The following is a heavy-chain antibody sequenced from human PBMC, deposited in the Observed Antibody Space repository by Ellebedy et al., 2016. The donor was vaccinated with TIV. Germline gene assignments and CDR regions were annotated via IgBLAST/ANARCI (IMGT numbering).Heavy chain of an antibody. CDR2: ISSSGVSS. D-gene: IGHD3-22*01. V-gene: IGHV3-23*01. Sequence: GESLKISCAASGFTFRNFAMTWVRQAPGKGLEWVSSISSSGVSSDYADSVRGRVTISRDNSKSTLYLQMDSLRADDSAEYYCAKLDSSGYYYGRFDYWGQGTLVTVSS. CDR3: AKLDSSGYYYGRFDY. J-gene: IGHJ4*02. CDR1: GFTFRNFA.